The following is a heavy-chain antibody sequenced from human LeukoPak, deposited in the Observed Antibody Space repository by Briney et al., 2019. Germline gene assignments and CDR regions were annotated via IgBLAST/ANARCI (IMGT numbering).Heavy chain of an antibody. CDR3: ARGGSGSYYSPSPTDY. J-gene: IGHJ4*02. Sequence: SETLSLTCAVYGGSFSGYYWSWIRQPPGKGLEWIGEINHSGSTNYNPSLKSRVTISVDTSKNQFSLKLSSVTAADTAVYYCARGGSGSYYSPSPTDYWGQGTLVTVSS. CDR2: INHSGST. V-gene: IGHV4-34*01. D-gene: IGHD1-26*01. CDR1: GGSFSGYY.